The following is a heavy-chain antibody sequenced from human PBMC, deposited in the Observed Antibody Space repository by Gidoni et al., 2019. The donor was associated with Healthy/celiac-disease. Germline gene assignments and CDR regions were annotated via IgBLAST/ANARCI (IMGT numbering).Heavy chain of an antibody. CDR2: IIPIFGTA. CDR1: GGTFSSYA. CDR3: ARDRKEMATITGFGY. V-gene: IGHV1-69*06. D-gene: IGHD5-12*01. Sequence: QLQLVPSGAEVKKPGSSVKVSCKASGGTFSSYAISWVRQSPGQGLEWMGGIIPIFGTANYAQKFQGRVTITADKSTSTAYMELSSLRSEDTAVYYCARDRKEMATITGFGYWGQGTLVTVSS. J-gene: IGHJ4*02.